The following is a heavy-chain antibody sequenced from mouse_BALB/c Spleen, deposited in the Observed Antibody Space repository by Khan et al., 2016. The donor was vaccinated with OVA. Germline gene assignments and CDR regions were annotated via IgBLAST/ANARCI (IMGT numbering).Heavy chain of an antibody. V-gene: IGHV2-6-4*01. CDR3: ARAYYMYDGYYAMDY. J-gene: IGHJ4*01. Sequence: VQLQESGPGLVAPSQSLSITCTVSGFSLSRYNIHWVRQPPGKGLEWLGMIWGGGGTDYNSTLKSRLSIRKDNSNSQVFLKMNSLQTDDTAMYYCARAYYMYDGYYAMDYWGQGTPVTVSS. D-gene: IGHD2-14*01. CDR2: IWGGGGT. CDR1: GFSLSRYN.